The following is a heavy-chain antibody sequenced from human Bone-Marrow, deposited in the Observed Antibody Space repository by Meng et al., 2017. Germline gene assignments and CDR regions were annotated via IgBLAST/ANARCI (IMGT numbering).Heavy chain of an antibody. CDR1: GYSFTSYW. V-gene: IGHV5-51*01. D-gene: IGHD3-3*01. Sequence: GSLRLSCKGSGYSFTSYWIGWVRQMPGKGLEWMGIIYPGDSDTRYSPSFQGQVTISADKSISTAYLQWSSLKASDTAMYYCARTRDFWSGYYIIDYWGQGTLVTVS. CDR3: ARTRDFWSGYYIIDY. J-gene: IGHJ4*02. CDR2: IYPGDSDT.